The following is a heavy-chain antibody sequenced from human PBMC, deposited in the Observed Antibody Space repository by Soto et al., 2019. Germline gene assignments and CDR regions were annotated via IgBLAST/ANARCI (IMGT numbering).Heavy chain of an antibody. Sequence: QVQLQQWGAGLLKPSETLSLTCAVYGGSFSAYYWSWIRQPPGKGLGWIGDVNDGGRPNYSVSLRSQLTISRDTSKNQFSLKLSSVTAADPAVYYCARLGYYHSGGPPWGQGTLVTVSS. D-gene: IGHD3-22*01. CDR3: ARLGYYHSGGPP. CDR1: GGSFSAYY. J-gene: IGHJ4*02. V-gene: IGHV4-34*01. CDR2: VNDGGRP.